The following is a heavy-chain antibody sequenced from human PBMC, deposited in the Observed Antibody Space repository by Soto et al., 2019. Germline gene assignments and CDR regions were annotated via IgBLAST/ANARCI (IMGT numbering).Heavy chain of an antibody. Sequence: QVQLVQSGADVKKPGSSVRVSCKASGGTFSTYAINWVRQAPGHGLEWMGVILPIFNKTHYAQNFQGRVTIIADKSTCTSYMEPSSLRSEDTAVYYCARGGVQFLHKNDFDTWGQGTLVTVSS. CDR3: ARGGVQFLHKNDFDT. D-gene: IGHD3-3*01. V-gene: IGHV1-69*06. CDR2: ILPIFNKT. CDR1: GGTFSTYA. J-gene: IGHJ5*02.